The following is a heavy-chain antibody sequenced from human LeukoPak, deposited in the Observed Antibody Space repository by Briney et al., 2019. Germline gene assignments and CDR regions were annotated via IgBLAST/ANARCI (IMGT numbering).Heavy chain of an antibody. CDR1: GFTVSSNY. D-gene: IGHD4-17*01. Sequence: GGSLRLSCAASGFTVSSNYMSWVRQAPGKGLEGVSVIYSGGSTYYADSVKGRFTISRHNSKNTLYLQMNSLRAEDTAVYYCARDSTVGYYYGMDVWGQGTTVTVSS. CDR3: ARDSTVGYYYGMDV. CDR2: IYSGGST. V-gene: IGHV3-53*04. J-gene: IGHJ6*02.